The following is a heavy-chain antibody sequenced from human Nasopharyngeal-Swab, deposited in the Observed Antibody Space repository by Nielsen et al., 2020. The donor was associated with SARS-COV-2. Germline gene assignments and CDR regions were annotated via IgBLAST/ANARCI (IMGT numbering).Heavy chain of an antibody. CDR2: ILPIYGQA. D-gene: IGHD3-10*01. V-gene: IGHV1-69*13. CDR3: ARGLWRFGDGYSRHYYYGMGV. J-gene: IGHJ6*02. CDR1: GGTFSSYA. Sequence: SVKVSCKASGGTFSSYAISWVRQAPGQGLEWMEGILPIYGQANSAQKFQGRVTITADESTRTAYMELSSLRSEETAVYYCARGLWRFGDGYSRHYYYGMGVWGQGTTVTVSS.